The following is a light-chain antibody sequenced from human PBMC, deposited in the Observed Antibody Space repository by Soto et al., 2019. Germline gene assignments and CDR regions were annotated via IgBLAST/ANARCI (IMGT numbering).Light chain of an antibody. CDR1: QSVSTY. Sequence: EIVLTQSPATLSLSPGERATLYCRASQSVSTYLAWYQQKPGQAPRLLIYDASNRATGIPARFSGSGSGTDFTLTISSLEPEDFAVYYCQQRRNWLTFGGGTKVDIK. J-gene: IGKJ4*01. CDR3: QQRRNWLT. V-gene: IGKV3-11*01. CDR2: DAS.